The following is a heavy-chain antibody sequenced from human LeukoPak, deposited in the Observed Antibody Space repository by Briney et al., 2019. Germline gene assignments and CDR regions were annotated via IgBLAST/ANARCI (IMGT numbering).Heavy chain of an antibody. D-gene: IGHD3-22*01. CDR2: IYYSGST. CDR3: ARHYYDSSGHFPTDY. Sequence: SETLSLTCTVSGGSMSGYYWSWIRQPPGKGLEWIGYIYYSGSTNYNPSLKSRVTISVDTSKNQFSLKLSSVTAADTAVYYCARHYYDSSGHFPTDYWGQGTLVTVSS. J-gene: IGHJ4*02. V-gene: IGHV4-59*08. CDR1: GGSMSGYY.